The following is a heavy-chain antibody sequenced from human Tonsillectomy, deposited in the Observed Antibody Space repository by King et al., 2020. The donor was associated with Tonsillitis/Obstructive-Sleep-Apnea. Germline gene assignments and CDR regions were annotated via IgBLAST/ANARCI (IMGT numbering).Heavy chain of an antibody. CDR3: AHRQGAYDYIWGRYLGAFDI. V-gene: IGHV2-5*02. J-gene: IGHJ3*02. D-gene: IGHD3-16*01. CDR1: GFSLSTSGVG. Sequence: ITLKESGPTLVKPTQTLTLTCTFSGFSLSTSGVGVGWIRQPPGKALEWLALIYWDDDKRYSPSLKSRLTITKDTSKNQVVLTMTNMDPVDTATYYCAHRQGAYDYIWGRYLGAFDIWGQGTMVTVSS. CDR2: IYWDDDK.